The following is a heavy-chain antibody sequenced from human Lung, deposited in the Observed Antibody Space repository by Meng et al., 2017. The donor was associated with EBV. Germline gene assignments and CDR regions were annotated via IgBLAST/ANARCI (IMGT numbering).Heavy chain of an antibody. Sequence: EVQLVESXGGLVQPGXSLRLSCAASGFRFSRYWMHWVRQVPGKGLVWVSRTNENGGITNYADSVKGRFTISRDNTKNTLYLQMNSLRVEDTAVYFCSRDLVGSDDVWGQGTLVTVSS. V-gene: IGHV3-74*01. CDR3: SRDLVGSDDV. CDR2: TNENGGIT. CDR1: GFRFSRYW. D-gene: IGHD5-24*01. J-gene: IGHJ4*02.